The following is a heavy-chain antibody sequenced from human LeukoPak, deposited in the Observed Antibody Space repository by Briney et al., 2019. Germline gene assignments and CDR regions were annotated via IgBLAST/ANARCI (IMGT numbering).Heavy chain of an antibody. J-gene: IGHJ4*02. V-gene: IGHV3-21*01. D-gene: IGHD3-22*01. CDR3: VRLRRNSDTSGFYYYYDF. CDR1: GYTFSSYS. CDR2: VSVRSNYI. Sequence: PGGSLRLSCVASGYTFSSYSINWVRQAPGKGLEWVSSVSVRSNYIYYADSVRGRFSISRDDARDSLYLQMNSLRAEDTAVYYCVRLRRNSDTSGFYYYYDFWGQGTLVTVSS.